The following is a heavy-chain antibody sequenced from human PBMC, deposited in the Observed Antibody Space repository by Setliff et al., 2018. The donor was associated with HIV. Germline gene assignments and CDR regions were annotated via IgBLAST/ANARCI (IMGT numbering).Heavy chain of an antibody. Sequence: GGSLRLSCAASGFTFSDFNMHWVRQTPGKGLEWLSRIDNGSPTMYYADSVKGRFTISRDNAKNSLFLQLNSLRAEDTGVYYCARGGDVVRLHLEELSLFMDVWGQGTTVTVSS. CDR2: IDNGSPTM. J-gene: IGHJ6*02. CDR3: ARGGDVVRLHLEELSLFMDV. D-gene: IGHD3-16*02. V-gene: IGHV3-48*04. CDR1: GFTFSDFN.